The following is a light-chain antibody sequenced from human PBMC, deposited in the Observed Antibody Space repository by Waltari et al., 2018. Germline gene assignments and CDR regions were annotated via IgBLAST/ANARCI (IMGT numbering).Light chain of an antibody. CDR1: SSNIGAGYD. J-gene: IGLJ2*01. Sequence: QSGLTQPPSVSGAPGQRVTISCTGSSSNIGAGYDVHWYQLRPGTAPRLRIYGNSNRPSGVPDRFSGAKSGTSASLAITGLQAEEEAGYYCQSYDSLSGSVFGGGTKLTVL. CDR3: QSYDSLSGSV. V-gene: IGLV1-40*01. CDR2: GNS.